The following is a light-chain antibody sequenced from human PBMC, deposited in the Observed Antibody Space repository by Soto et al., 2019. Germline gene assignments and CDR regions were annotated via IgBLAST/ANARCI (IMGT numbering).Light chain of an antibody. Sequence: DIQMTQSPSSLSASVGDRVTITCQASQDISNYLNWYQQKLGKAPKLLIYDASNLETGVPSRFGGGGSGTHFTFTISNLQPEDIATYYCQQYDNLPPTWTFGQGTKVDIK. CDR1: QDISNY. V-gene: IGKV1-33*01. J-gene: IGKJ1*01. CDR2: DAS. CDR3: QQYDNLPPTWT.